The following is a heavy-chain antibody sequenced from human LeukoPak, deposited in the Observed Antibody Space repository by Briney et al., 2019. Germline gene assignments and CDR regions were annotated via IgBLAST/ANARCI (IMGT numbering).Heavy chain of an antibody. CDR1: GYSISSGYY. D-gene: IGHD2-2*01. CDR2: IYHSGST. Sequence: PSETLSLTCTVSGYSISSGYYWGWIRQPPGKGLEWIGSIYHSGSTYYNPSLKSRVTISVDTSKNQFSLKLSSVTAADTAVYYCARDYWGSVVDEYYFDYWGQGTLVTVSS. CDR3: ARDYWGSVVDEYYFDY. V-gene: IGHV4-38-2*02. J-gene: IGHJ4*02.